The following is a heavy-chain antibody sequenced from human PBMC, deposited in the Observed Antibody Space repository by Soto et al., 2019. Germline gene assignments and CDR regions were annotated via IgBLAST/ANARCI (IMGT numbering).Heavy chain of an antibody. CDR3: ARGVTGYYYDSSSYNNWFAP. CDR1: GGSFISYA. CDR2: IIPMFRTP. D-gene: IGHD3-22*01. Sequence: QVQLVQSGAEVKKPGSSVKVSCKASGGSFISYAMHWVRQAPGQGLEWMGGIIPMFRTPNYAKRIQGRVTISANESTNTAYMELSSLRFDDTAVYFCARGVTGYYYDSSSYNNWFAPWGQGTLVTVSS. V-gene: IGHV1-69*01. J-gene: IGHJ5*02.